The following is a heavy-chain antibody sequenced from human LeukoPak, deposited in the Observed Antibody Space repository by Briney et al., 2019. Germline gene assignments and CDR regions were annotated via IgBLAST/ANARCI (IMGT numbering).Heavy chain of an antibody. CDR2: INPNSGGT. CDR1: GYTFTGYY. V-gene: IGHV1-2*02. J-gene: IGHJ4*02. Sequence: ASVKVSCKASGYTFTGYYMHWVRQAPGQGLEWMGWINPNSGGTNYAQKFQGRVTMTRDTSISTAYMELSGLRSDDTAVYYCARVLRAAAGTRLAYPAWGQGTLVTVSS. D-gene: IGHD6-13*01. CDR3: ARVLRAAAGTRLAYPA.